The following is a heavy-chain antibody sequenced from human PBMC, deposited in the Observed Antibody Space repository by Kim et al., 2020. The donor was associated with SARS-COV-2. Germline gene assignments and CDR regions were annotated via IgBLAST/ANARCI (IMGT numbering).Heavy chain of an antibody. D-gene: IGHD1-1*01. Sequence: TNYNPSLRSRVTRSMDTSKNQFSLNLSSVTAADTAVYYCATGRSWKTEFDYWGQGTLVTVSS. V-gene: IGHV4-4*07. CDR2: T. CDR3: ATGRSWKTEFDY. J-gene: IGHJ4*02.